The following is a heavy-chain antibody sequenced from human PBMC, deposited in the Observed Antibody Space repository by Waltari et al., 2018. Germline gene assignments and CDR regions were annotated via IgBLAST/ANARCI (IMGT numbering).Heavy chain of an antibody. J-gene: IGHJ6*03. Sequence: EVQLVQSGAEVKKPGESLKISCKGSGYSFTSYWIGWVRQMPGKGLEWMGIIYPGDSDTRYSASFKGRVTISAEKSISTAYLRGSSLKASDTAMYYCAGVYYYGSGSYYNDYDYMDVWGKGTTVTVSS. V-gene: IGHV5-51*01. CDR2: IYPGDSDT. D-gene: IGHD3-10*01. CDR3: AGVYYYGSGSYYNDYDYMDV. CDR1: GYSFTSYW.